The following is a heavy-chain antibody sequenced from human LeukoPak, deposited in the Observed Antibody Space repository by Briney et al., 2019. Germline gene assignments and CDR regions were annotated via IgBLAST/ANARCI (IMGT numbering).Heavy chain of an antibody. CDR2: IWYDGSDK. CDR3: AKDFRIGYSAHFDY. CDR1: GFIFSNYD. Sequence: PGGSLRLSCAASGFIFSNYDMHWVRQAPGKGPEWVAVIWYDGSDKHYADSVKGRFSISRDNSKNTLYLQMDSLRGEDTAVYYCAKDFRIGYSAHFDYWGQGALVTVSS. J-gene: IGHJ4*02. D-gene: IGHD2-21*01. V-gene: IGHV3-33*06.